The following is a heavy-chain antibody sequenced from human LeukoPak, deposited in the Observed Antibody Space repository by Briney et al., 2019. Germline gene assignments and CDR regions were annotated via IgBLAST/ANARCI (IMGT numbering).Heavy chain of an antibody. Sequence: PGGSLRLSCAASGFTFSSHWMHWVRQAPGKGLVWASVISPDGSTTNYAEPVKGRFTISRDNAKNTLYLQMNSLRAEDTAVYYCARPVGTTVGVDYWGQGTLVTVSS. CDR3: ARPVGTTVGVDY. J-gene: IGHJ4*02. D-gene: IGHD1-26*01. CDR2: ISPDGSTT. V-gene: IGHV3-74*01. CDR1: GFTFSSHW.